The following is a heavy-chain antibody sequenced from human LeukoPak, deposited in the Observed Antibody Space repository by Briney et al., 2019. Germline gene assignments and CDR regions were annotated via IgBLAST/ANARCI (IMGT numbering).Heavy chain of an antibody. CDR3: AREATDFLSIDY. Sequence: GGSLRLSCAASGFTFSSYEMNWVRQAPGKGLERVSYISSSGSTIYYADSVKGRFTISRDNAKNSLYLQMNSLRAEDTAVYYCAREATDFLSIDYWGQGTLVTDSS. V-gene: IGHV3-48*03. J-gene: IGHJ4*02. CDR2: ISSSGSTI. D-gene: IGHD3-3*01. CDR1: GFTFSSYE.